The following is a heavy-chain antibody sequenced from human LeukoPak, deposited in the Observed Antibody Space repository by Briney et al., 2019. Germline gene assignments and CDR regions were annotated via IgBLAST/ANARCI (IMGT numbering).Heavy chain of an antibody. Sequence: GSLRLSCAASGFTFNSYAMSWVRQAPGKGLEWVSSISNTGGSTYDADSVKGRFTISRDNSKNTLYLQMNSLRAEDTAVYYCAKAPGYYYYGMDVWGHGTTVTVSS. CDR1: GFTFNSYA. CDR2: ISNTGGST. CDR3: AKAPGYYYYGMDV. J-gene: IGHJ6*02. V-gene: IGHV3-23*01.